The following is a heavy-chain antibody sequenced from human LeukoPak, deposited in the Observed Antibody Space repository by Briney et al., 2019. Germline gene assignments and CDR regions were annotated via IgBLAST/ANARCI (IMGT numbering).Heavy chain of an antibody. V-gene: IGHV5-51*01. CDR3: ARHGIYYYYHMDV. D-gene: IGHD1-26*01. J-gene: IGHJ6*02. Sequence: GESLKISCKGSGYSFTSYWIGWVRQMPGKGLEWMGIIYPGDSDTRYSPSFRGQVTISADKSISTAYLQWSSLKASDTAMYYCARHGIYYYYHMDVWGQGTTVTVSS. CDR1: GYSFTSYW. CDR2: IYPGDSDT.